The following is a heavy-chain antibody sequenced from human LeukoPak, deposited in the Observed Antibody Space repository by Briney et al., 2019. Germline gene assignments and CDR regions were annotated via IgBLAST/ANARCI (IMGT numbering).Heavy chain of an antibody. CDR3: ARLPKGYYGDYPPPNYFDY. V-gene: IGHV3-7*01. J-gene: IGHJ4*02. CDR2: IKQDGSEK. D-gene: IGHD4-17*01. CDR1: GFTFSSYA. Sequence: GGSLRLSCAASGFTFSSYAMSWVRQAPGKGLEWVANIKQDGSEKYYVDSVKGRFTISRDNAKNSLYLQMNSLRAEDTAVYYCARLPKGYYGDYPPPNYFDYWGQGTLVTVSS.